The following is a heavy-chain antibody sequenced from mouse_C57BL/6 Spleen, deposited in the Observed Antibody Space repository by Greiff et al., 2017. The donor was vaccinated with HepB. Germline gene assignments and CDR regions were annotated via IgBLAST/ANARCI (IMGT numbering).Heavy chain of an antibody. J-gene: IGHJ2*01. V-gene: IGHV5-17*01. CDR3: ARDGYGYFDY. Sequence: EVMLVESGGGLVKPGGSLKLSCAASGFTFSDYGMHWVRQAPEKGLEWVAYISSGSSTIYYADTVKGRFTISRDNAKNTLFLQMTSLRSEDTAMYYCARDGYGYFDYWGQGTTLTVSS. D-gene: IGHD2-2*01. CDR2: ISSGSSTI. CDR1: GFTFSDYG.